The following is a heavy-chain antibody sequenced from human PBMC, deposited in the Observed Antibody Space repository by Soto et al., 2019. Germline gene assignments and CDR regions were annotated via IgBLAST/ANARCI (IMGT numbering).Heavy chain of an antibody. D-gene: IGHD2-8*01. CDR1: GGSVGSGSYY. V-gene: IGHV4-61*03. CDR2: IYYSGNT. CDR3: ARDSVLAYFINDPATTEIDTLCQH. Sequence: SETLSLTCTVSGGSVGSGSYYWSWIRQPLGKGLEWIGYIYYSGNTDYNPSLRGRATISVDKAKNHFSMQLTSVTSADTAIYYCARDSVLAYFINDPATTEIDTLCQH. J-gene: IGHJ1*01.